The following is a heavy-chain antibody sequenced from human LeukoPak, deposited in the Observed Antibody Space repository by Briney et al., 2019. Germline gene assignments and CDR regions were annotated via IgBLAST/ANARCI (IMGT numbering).Heavy chain of an antibody. D-gene: IGHD4-17*01. CDR1: GFTFSSYG. CDR2: ISSSSSYI. V-gene: IGHV3-21*01. CDR3: ARGDDYGDYVFDY. J-gene: IGHJ4*02. Sequence: GGSLRLSCAASGFTFSSYGMHWVRQAPGKGLEWVSSISSSSSYIYYADSVKGRFTISRDNAKNSLYLQMNSLRAEDTAVYYCARGDDYGDYVFDYWGQGTLVTVSS.